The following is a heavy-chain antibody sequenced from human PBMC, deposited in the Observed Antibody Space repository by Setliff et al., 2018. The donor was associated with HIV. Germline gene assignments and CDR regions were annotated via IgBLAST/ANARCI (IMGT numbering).Heavy chain of an antibody. CDR3: ARPRVGDDAFNI. CDR1: GGSFSGFY. J-gene: IGHJ3*02. CDR2: INHSGST. Sequence: SETLSLTCAVYGGSFSGFYWNWIRQPPGKGPEWIGEINHSGSTNYNPSLKSRVTISVDTSKNQFSLRLSSVIAADTAVYYCARPRVGDDAFNIWSQGTLVTVSS. V-gene: IGHV4-34*01.